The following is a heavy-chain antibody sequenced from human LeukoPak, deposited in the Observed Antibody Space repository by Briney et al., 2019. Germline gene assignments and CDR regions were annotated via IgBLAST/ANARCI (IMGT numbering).Heavy chain of an antibody. CDR2: TYYRSKWYN. CDR3: ARDDSSNWDAQGHCYIDD. V-gene: IGHV6-1*01. J-gene: IGHJ4*02. D-gene: IGHD6-13*01. CDR1: GDSVSSNSSA. Sequence: SQTLSLIYAISGDSVSSNSSAWNWIRQSPSRGLEWLGRTYYRSKWYNDYALSVKSRITINPDTSKNQFSLQLNSVTPEDTAVYYCARDDSSNWDAQGHCYIDDWGQGTLLTVSS.